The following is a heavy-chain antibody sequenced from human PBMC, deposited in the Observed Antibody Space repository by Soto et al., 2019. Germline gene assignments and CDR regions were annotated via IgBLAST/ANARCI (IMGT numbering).Heavy chain of an antibody. CDR1: GHTFTSYY. CDR3: ARDHGRAAAGYYYGMDV. Sequence: ASVKVSCKASGHTFTSYYMHWVRQAPGQGLEWMGIINPSGGSTSYAQKFQGRVTMTRDTSTSTVYMELSSLRSEDTAVYYCARDHGRAAAGYYYGMDVWGQGXTVTVSS. CDR2: INPSGGST. V-gene: IGHV1-46*01. D-gene: IGHD6-13*01. J-gene: IGHJ6*02.